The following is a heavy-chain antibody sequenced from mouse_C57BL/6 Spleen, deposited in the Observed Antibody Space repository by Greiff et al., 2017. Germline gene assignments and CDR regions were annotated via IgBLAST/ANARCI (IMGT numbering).Heavy chain of an antibody. CDR2: ISSGSSTI. CDR3: ARGGYYGNYHFDY. Sequence: EVQRVESGGGLVKPGGSLKLSCAASGFTFSDYGMHWVRQAPEKGLEWVAYISSGSSTIYYADTVKGRFTISRDNAKNTLFLQTTSLRSEDTAMYYCARGGYYGNYHFDYWGQGTTLTVSS. J-gene: IGHJ2*01. D-gene: IGHD2-1*01. V-gene: IGHV5-17*01. CDR1: GFTFSDYG.